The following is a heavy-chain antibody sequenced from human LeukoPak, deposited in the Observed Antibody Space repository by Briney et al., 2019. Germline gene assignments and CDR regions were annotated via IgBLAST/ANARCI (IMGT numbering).Heavy chain of an antibody. J-gene: IGHJ3*02. D-gene: IGHD6-13*01. CDR1: GFTFDDYG. V-gene: IGHV3-7*01. CDR2: IKQDGSEK. CDR3: ARWGSSSWPEDAFDI. Sequence: GGSLRLSCAASGFTFDDYGMSWVRQAPGKGLEWVANIKQDGSEKYYVDSVKGRFTISRDNAKNSLYLQMNSLRAEDTAVYYCARWGSSSWPEDAFDIWGQGTMVTVSS.